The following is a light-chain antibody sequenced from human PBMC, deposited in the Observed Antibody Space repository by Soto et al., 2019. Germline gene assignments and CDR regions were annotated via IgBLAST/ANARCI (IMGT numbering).Light chain of an antibody. CDR3: QQYDSYPCT. CDR2: DVS. CDR1: QSVSNW. Sequence: DIQLTQSPSTLSASVGERVTITCRASQSVSNWLAWYQQKPGKAPKLLIYDVSSLDSGVPSGFSGSGTGTGCIPTISSLKRDDVPTDFCQQYDSYPCTFDQGTKVDIK. V-gene: IGKV1-5*01. J-gene: IGKJ1*01.